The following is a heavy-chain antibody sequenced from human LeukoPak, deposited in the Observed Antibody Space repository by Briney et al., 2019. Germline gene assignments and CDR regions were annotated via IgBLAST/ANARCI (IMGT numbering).Heavy chain of an antibody. D-gene: IGHD6-19*01. CDR2: IYYSGST. J-gene: IGHJ5*02. V-gene: IGHV4-59*11. Sequence: SETLSLTCTVSGGSISSHYWSWIRQPPGKGLEWIGYIYYSGSTNYNPSLKSRVTISVDTSKNQFSLKLSSVTAADTAMYYCARLIGDIAVSGTSWFDPWGQGTLVTVSS. CDR1: GGSISSHY. CDR3: ARLIGDIAVSGTSWFDP.